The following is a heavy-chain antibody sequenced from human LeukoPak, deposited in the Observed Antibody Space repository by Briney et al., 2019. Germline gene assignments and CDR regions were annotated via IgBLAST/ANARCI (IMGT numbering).Heavy chain of an antibody. CDR2: ISHSDDST. Sequence: GGSLRLSCRTSGFLFHVYTMTWVRQTPGKGVEWISSISHSDDSTYYADSVKGRFTISRDNSKDTVYLQMNSLRVDDTALYHCAKSYDTSTSPDHWGQGILVSVSS. CDR3: AKSYDTSTSPDH. J-gene: IGHJ5*02. V-gene: IGHV3-23*01. CDR1: GFLFHVYT. D-gene: IGHD3-3*01.